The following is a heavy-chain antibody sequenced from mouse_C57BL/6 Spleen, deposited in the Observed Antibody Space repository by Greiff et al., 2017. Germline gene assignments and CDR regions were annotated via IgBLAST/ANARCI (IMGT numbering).Heavy chain of an antibody. CDR1: GYTFTDYN. CDR3: ARKTYDYVRGAWFAY. CDR2: INPNNGGT. V-gene: IGHV1-22*01. Sequence: EVKLQESGPELVKPGASVKMSCKASGYTFTDYNMHWVKQSHGKSLEWIGYINPNNGGTSYNQKFKGKATLTVNKSSSTAYMELRSLTSEDSAVYYCARKTYDYVRGAWFAYWGQGTLVTVSA. J-gene: IGHJ3*01. D-gene: IGHD2-4*01.